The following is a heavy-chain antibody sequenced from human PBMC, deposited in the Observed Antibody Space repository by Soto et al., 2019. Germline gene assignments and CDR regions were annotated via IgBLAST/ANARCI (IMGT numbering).Heavy chain of an antibody. D-gene: IGHD6-13*01. CDR1: GGSISSSSYY. CDR3: ARQVRAAAGTDYFDY. CDR2: IYYSGST. Sequence: SETLSLTCTVSGGSISSSSYYWGWIRQPPGKGLEWIGSIYYSGSTYYNPSLKSRVTISVDTSKNQFSLKRSSVTAADTAVYYCARQVRAAAGTDYFDYWGQGTLVTVSS. J-gene: IGHJ4*02. V-gene: IGHV4-39*01.